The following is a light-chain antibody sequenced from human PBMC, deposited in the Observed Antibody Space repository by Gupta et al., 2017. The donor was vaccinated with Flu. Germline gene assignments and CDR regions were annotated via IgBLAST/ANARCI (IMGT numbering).Light chain of an antibody. Sequence: DIQMTQSPSSLSASVGDRVTITCRASQSIDSYLNWYQQKPGRAPILLIYGASTLQSGVPSRFSGSGSGTDFTLTISRLQPEDFATYYCQQSLRTLSFGHGTKVDIK. CDR2: GAS. CDR3: QQSLRTLS. V-gene: IGKV1-39*01. CDR1: QSIDSY. J-gene: IGKJ3*01.